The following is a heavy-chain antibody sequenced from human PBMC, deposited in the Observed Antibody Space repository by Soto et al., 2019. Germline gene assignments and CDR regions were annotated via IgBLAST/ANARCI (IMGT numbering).Heavy chain of an antibody. Sequence: PGGSLRLSCAASGFAFSIYSMNLVRQSPGKGLEWVSYISISSSTIYYADSVKGRFTISRDNAKNSLYLQMNSLRDEDTAVYYCERSRTGRRQPFIVVVVAFENQRGTDVWGQGTTITVSS. CDR1: GFAFSIYS. V-gene: IGHV3-48*02. CDR3: ERSRTGRRQPFIVVVVAFENQRGTDV. CDR2: ISISSSTI. J-gene: IGHJ6*02. D-gene: IGHD2-15*01.